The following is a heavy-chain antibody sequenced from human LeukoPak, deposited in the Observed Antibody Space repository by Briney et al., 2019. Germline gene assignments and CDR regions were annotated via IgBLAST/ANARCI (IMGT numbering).Heavy chain of an antibody. D-gene: IGHD3-22*01. J-gene: IGHJ3*02. CDR1: GGSISSSNW. V-gene: IGHV4-4*02. CDR2: IYHSGST. Sequence: SETLSLTCAVSGGSISSSNWWSWVRQPPGKGLEWIGEIYHSGSTNYNPSLKSRVTISVDKSKNQFSLKLSSVTAADTAVYYCARVKIVVVDSLYAFDIWGQGTMVTVSS. CDR3: ARVKIVVVDSLYAFDI.